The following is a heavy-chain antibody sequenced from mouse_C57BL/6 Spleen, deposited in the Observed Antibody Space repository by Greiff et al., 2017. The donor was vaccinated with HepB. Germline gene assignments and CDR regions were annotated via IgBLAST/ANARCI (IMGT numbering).Heavy chain of an antibody. J-gene: IGHJ1*03. V-gene: IGHV1-64*01. CDR3: AITTVAGYWYFDV. D-gene: IGHD1-1*01. CDR2: IHPNSGST. Sequence: QVQLQQPGAELVKPGASVKLSCKASGYTFTSYWMHWVKQRPGQGLEWIGMIHPNSGSTNYNEKFKSKATLTVDKSSSTAYMQLSSLTSEDSAVYDSAITTVAGYWYFDVWGTGTTVTVSS. CDR1: GYTFTSYW.